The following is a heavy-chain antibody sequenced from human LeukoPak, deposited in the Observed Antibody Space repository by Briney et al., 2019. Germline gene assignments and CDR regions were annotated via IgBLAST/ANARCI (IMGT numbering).Heavy chain of an antibody. J-gene: IGHJ4*02. CDR3: ARSTYYYDSSGFDY. Sequence: SETLSLTCAVYGGSFSGYYWSWIRQPPGKGLEWIGEINHSGSTNYNPSLKSRVTISVDTSQDQFSLKLSSVTAADTAVYYCARSTYYYDSSGFDYWGQGTLVTVSS. CDR1: GGSFSGYY. D-gene: IGHD3-22*01. V-gene: IGHV4-34*01. CDR2: INHSGST.